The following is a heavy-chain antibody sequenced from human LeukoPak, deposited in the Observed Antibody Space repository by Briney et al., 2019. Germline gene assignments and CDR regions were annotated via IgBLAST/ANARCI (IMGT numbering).Heavy chain of an antibody. Sequence: PGGSLRLSCAASGFTFNIYWIHWVRQAPGQGLVWVSRISSDGSGTGYADSANGRFTISRDNAKHTVSLQMNSLRVEDTAVYYCVRDSSKWYFDFWGQGSLVTVSS. CDR2: ISSDGSGT. CDR1: GFTFNIYW. V-gene: IGHV3-74*01. D-gene: IGHD6-13*01. CDR3: VRDSSKWYFDF. J-gene: IGHJ4*02.